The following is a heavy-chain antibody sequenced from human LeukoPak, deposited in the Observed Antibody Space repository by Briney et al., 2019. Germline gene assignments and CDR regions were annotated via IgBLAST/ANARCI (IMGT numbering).Heavy chain of an antibody. V-gene: IGHV4-59*01. CDR1: GGSISSYY. D-gene: IGHD3-22*01. CDR3: ARVVSGFTYYFDY. J-gene: IGHJ4*02. Sequence: SETLSLTRTVSGGSISSYYWSWIRQPPGKGLEWIGYIYYSGSTNYNPSLKSRVTISVDTSKNQFSLKLSSVTAADTAVYYCARVVSGFTYYFDYWGQGTLVTVSS. CDR2: IYYSGST.